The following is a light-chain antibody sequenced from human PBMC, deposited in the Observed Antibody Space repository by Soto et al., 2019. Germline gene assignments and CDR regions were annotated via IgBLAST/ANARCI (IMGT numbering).Light chain of an antibody. Sequence: QSVLTQPPSVSAAPGQKVTISCSGRSSNIGNYYVSWYQHLPGTAPKLLIYSNTNRPSGVPDRFSGSRSGTSASLAITGLQAEDEADYYRQSYDSSLSGSVFGTGTKVTVL. CDR3: QSYDSSLSGSV. J-gene: IGLJ1*01. CDR2: SNT. CDR1: SSNIGNYY. V-gene: IGLV1-40*01.